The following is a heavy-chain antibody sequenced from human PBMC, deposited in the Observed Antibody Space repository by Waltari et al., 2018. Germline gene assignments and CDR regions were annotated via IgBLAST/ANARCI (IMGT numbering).Heavy chain of an antibody. CDR3: VRDHWGPDY. D-gene: IGHD7-27*01. Sequence: EVHLVESGRGLVQPGGSLRLSCEAYALTFTDYWMRWVCQAPGNVPEWVANIHKDGSEKNYVDYVKGRFTISRDNAKDSVYLQMNSLRADDTAMYYCVRDHWGPDYWGQGTLVTVSS. CDR1: ALTFTDYW. J-gene: IGHJ4*02. CDR2: IHKDGSEK. V-gene: IGHV3-7*01.